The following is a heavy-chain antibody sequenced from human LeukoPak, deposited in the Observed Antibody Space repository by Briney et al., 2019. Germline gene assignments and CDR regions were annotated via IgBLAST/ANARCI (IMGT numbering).Heavy chain of an antibody. CDR2: ISSNGGST. CDR3: ARQTRIVVVPAALDY. Sequence: GGSLRLSCAASGFTFSSYAMHWVRQAPGKGLEYVSAISSNGGSTYYANSVKGRFTISRDNSKNTLYLQMGSLRAGDMAVYYCARQTRIVVVPAALDYWGQGTLVTVSS. D-gene: IGHD2-2*01. CDR1: GFTFSSYA. V-gene: IGHV3-64*01. J-gene: IGHJ4*02.